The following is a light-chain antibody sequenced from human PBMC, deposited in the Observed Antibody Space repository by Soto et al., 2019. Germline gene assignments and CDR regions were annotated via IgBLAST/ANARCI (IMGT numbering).Light chain of an antibody. CDR1: SSNIGAGYD. Sequence: SVLTQPPSVSGAPGQRVTISCTGSSSNIGAGYDVHWYQQVPGTAPKLLIYTNSNRPSGVPDRFSGSKSGTSASLAITGLQAEDEADYYCQSYDSSLSGSDWVFGGGTKLTVL. CDR3: QSYDSSLSGSDWV. V-gene: IGLV1-40*01. CDR2: TNS. J-gene: IGLJ3*02.